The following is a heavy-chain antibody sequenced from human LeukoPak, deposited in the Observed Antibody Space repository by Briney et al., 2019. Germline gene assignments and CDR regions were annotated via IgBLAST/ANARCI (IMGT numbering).Heavy chain of an antibody. CDR2: IRYDGTNQ. V-gene: IGHV3-30*02. CDR1: EFMFSNYG. Sequence: GGSLRLSCVASEFMFSNYGMHWVRQAPNKGLEWVAFIRYDGTNQYYADSVRGRFTVSRDNSENTLYLQMNSLRADDTAVYYCAKVITLVRGAITDWGQGTLVTVSS. J-gene: IGHJ4*02. D-gene: IGHD3-10*01. CDR3: AKVITLVRGAITD.